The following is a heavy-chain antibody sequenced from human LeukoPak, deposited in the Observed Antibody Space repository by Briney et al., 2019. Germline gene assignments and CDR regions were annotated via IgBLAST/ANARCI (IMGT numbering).Heavy chain of an antibody. CDR1: EFSVSGNY. D-gene: IGHD7-27*01. CDR3: AKAGSNWGYFDY. CDR2: ISGTGGST. V-gene: IGHV3-23*01. Sequence: PGASLRLSCAASEFSVSGNYMCWVRQAPGKGLEWVSTISGTGGSTDYADSVKGRFTISRDNSKNTLYLQMNSLRAEDTAVYYCAKAGSNWGYFDYWGQGTLVTVSS. J-gene: IGHJ4*02.